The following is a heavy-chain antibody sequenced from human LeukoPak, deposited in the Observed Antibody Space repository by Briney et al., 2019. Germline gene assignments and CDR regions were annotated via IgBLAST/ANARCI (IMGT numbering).Heavy chain of an antibody. D-gene: IGHD1-26*01. CDR1: GGSISSYY. J-gene: IGHJ4*02. V-gene: IGHV4-59*01. CDR2: FFYSGST. Sequence: SETLSLTCTVSGGSISSYYWSWIRQPPGKGLEWIGYFFYSGSTNYNPSLKSRITISVDTSKNQFSLKLSSVTAADTAVYYCAREIRIVGATTLDYWGQGTLVTVSS. CDR3: AREIRIVGATTLDY.